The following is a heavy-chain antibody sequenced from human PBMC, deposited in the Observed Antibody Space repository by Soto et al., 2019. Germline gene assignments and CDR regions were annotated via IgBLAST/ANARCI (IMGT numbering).Heavy chain of an antibody. CDR3: ARQFCSSLSCYAAVGY. Sequence: QVQLVQSGPEVKKPGASMKVSCKASGYTFTNYIMHWVRQAPGQRLEWMGWINAANGKTKYSQNFQDRVTMTRDTSANTAYMELNSLRSEDTAVYYCARQFCSSLSCYAAVGYWGQGTLVTVSS. CDR1: GYTFTNYI. CDR2: INAANGKT. V-gene: IGHV1-3*01. D-gene: IGHD2-2*01. J-gene: IGHJ4*02.